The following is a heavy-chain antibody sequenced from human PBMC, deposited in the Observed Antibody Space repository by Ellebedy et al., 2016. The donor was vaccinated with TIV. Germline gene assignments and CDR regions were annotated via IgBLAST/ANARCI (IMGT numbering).Heavy chain of an antibody. CDR3: ARGGDYRLDV. V-gene: IGHV3-74*01. CDR1: GVTLSRYW. J-gene: IGHJ6*02. CDR2: IDPGGSTT. Sequence: PGGSLRLSCAASGVTLSRYWVHWVRQAPGQGLVWVSRIDPGGSTTNYADSVKGHFTISRDNAKNTVYLQMNSLRADDSAVYYCARGGDYRLDVWGQGTTVTVSS. D-gene: IGHD4-17*01.